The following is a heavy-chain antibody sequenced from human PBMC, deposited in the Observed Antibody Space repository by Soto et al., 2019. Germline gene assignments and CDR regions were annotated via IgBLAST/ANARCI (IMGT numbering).Heavy chain of an antibody. CDR1: GGSFTSNNW. CDR2: IYRTGST. Sequence: QVQLQESGPGLVKPSGTLSLTCAVSGGSFTSNNWWTWVRQPPGQGLEWIGEIYRTGSTNSNPSPMSRVTISLDKPKNQFSLKVPSLTAADTAVYYCASRLPGTSVDYWGQGTLVTVSS. J-gene: IGHJ4*02. D-gene: IGHD1-7*01. V-gene: IGHV4-4*02. CDR3: ASRLPGTSVDY.